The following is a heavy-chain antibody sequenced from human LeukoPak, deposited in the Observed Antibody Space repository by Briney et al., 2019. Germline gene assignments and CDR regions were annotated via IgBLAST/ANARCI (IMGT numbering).Heavy chain of an antibody. Sequence: SETLSLTCTVSGYSTSSGYYWGWIRQPPGKGLEWIGSIYHSGSTYYNPSLKSRVTISVDTSKNQFSLKLSSVTAADTAVYYCARGDYYGSPKVVAAWGQGTLVTVSS. J-gene: IGHJ5*02. CDR2: IYHSGST. CDR1: GYSTSSGYY. V-gene: IGHV4-38-2*02. CDR3: ARGDYYGSPKVVAA. D-gene: IGHD3-10*01.